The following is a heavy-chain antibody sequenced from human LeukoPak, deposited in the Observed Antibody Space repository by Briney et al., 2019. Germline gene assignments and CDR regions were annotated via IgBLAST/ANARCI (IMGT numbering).Heavy chain of an antibody. CDR1: GYSFTSYW. V-gene: IGHV5-10-1*01. CDR3: ASVEGYGMDV. CDR2: IDPSDSYT. D-gene: IGHD5-24*01. Sequence: GESLKISCKGSGYSFTSYWIRWVRQMPGKGLEWMGRIDPSDSYTNYSPSFQGHVTISADKSISTAYLQWSSLKASDTAMYYCASVEGYGMDVWGKGTTVTVSS. J-gene: IGHJ6*04.